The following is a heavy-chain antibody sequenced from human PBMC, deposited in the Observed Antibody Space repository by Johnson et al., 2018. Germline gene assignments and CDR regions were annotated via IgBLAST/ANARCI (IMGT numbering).Heavy chain of an antibody. D-gene: IGHD1-26*01. CDR2: ISGSGGTT. V-gene: IGHV3-23*04. CDR3: AATGGRYYYGMDV. Sequence: VQLVQSGGGVVQPGRSLRLSCGASGFTFDNYGMSWVRQAPGEGLEWVSGISGSGGTTYYEGSVKGRFTISSDNSKNTLYLQMNSLGAEDTAVYYCAATGGRYYYGMDVWGQGTTVTVS. CDR1: GFTFDNYG. J-gene: IGHJ6*02.